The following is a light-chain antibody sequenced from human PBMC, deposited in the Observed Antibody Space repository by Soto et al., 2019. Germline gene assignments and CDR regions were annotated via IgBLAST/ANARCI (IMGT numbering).Light chain of an antibody. V-gene: IGLV1-44*01. J-gene: IGLJ2*01. CDR2: TNS. CDR3: ATWDDSLNGMV. CDR1: SANIGTNT. Sequence: QSVVTQPPSASGTPGQRVSISCSGSSANIGTNTVNWYRHLPGAAPKLLIYTNSRRPSGVPDRFSGSKSGTSASLAISGLQSEDEADYYCATWDDSLNGMVFGGGTKVTVL.